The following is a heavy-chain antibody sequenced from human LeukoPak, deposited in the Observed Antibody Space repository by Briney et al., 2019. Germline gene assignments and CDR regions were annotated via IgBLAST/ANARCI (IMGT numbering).Heavy chain of an antibody. CDR2: IRYDGSNK. CDR1: GFTFSSYG. D-gene: IGHD3-10*01. V-gene: IGHV3-30*02. Sequence: GGSLRLSCAASGFTFSSYGMHWVRQAPGKGLEWVAFIRYDGSNKYYADSVKGRFTISRDNSKNTLYLQMNSLRAEDTAVYYCAKGSEDGYYGSGRVMDVWGQGTTVTVSS. J-gene: IGHJ6*02. CDR3: AKGSEDGYYGSGRVMDV.